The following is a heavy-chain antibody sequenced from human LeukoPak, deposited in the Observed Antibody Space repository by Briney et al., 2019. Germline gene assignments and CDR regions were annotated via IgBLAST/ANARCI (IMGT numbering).Heavy chain of an antibody. J-gene: IGHJ4*02. CDR3: AREDGYSSNWYSDY. CDR2: ISSTSIYT. V-gene: IGHV3-11*05. D-gene: IGHD6-13*01. CDR1: RFSFSDYY. Sequence: GGALRLSCAASRFSFSDYYMCWMRQALRERREWVSDISSTSIYTNYADSVKGRFTISRDNAKTSMYLQMNRLRAEDTAVYDCAREDGYSSNWYSDYWGQGTLVTVSS.